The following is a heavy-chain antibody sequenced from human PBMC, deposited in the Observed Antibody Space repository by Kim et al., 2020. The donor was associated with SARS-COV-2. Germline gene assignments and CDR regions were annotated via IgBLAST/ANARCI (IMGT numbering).Heavy chain of an antibody. J-gene: IGHJ6*02. V-gene: IGHV1-8*01. CDR1: GYTFTSYD. CDR2: MNPNSGNT. CDR3: ATPYSSGWYYYYYGMDV. Sequence: ASVKVSCKASGYTFTSYDINWVRQATGQGLEWMGWMNPNSGNTGYAQKFQGRVTMTRNTSISTAYMELSSLRSEDTAVYYCATPYSSGWYYYYYGMDVWGQGTTVTVSS. D-gene: IGHD6-19*01.